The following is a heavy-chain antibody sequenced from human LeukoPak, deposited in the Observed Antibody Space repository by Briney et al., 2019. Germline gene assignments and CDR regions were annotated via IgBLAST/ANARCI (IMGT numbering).Heavy chain of an antibody. CDR3: ARDQESYGHLYTYYFDY. CDR2: INPSGGST. CDR1: GYTFTSYY. J-gene: IGHJ4*02. Sequence: ASVKVSCKASGYTFTSYYMHWVRQAPGQGLEWMGIINPSGGSTSYAQEFQGRVTMTRDTSTSTVYMELSSLRSEDTGVYYCARDQESYGHLYTYYFDYWGQGTLVTVS. D-gene: IGHD5-18*01. V-gene: IGHV1-46*01.